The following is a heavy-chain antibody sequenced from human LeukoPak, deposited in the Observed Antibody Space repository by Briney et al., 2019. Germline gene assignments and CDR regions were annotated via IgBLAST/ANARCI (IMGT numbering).Heavy chain of an antibody. CDR1: GGSISSYY. J-gene: IGHJ4*02. Sequence: NPSETLSLTCTVSGGSISSYYWSWIRQPPGKGLEWIGYIYYSGSTNYNPSLKSRVTISVDTSNNQFSLKLSSVTAADTAVYYCAGGDPTAMVPPLFDYWGQGTLVTVSS. CDR3: AGGDPTAMVPPLFDY. D-gene: IGHD5-18*01. CDR2: IYYSGST. V-gene: IGHV4-59*01.